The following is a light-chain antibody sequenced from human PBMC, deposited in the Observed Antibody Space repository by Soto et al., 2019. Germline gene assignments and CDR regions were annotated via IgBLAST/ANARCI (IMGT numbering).Light chain of an antibody. CDR2: DTT. CDR1: TGAVTNGHY. Sequence: QAVVTQEPSLTLSPGGTVTLTCGSSTGAVTNGHYPYCGQQKPYQAPRTLIYDTTSRHAWTPPRLSVSRLGGKAALTLSGAQPKDEAELYCLLSYTGPYVYGSGTTAPV. V-gene: IGLV7-46*01. J-gene: IGLJ1*01. CDR3: LLSYTGPYV.